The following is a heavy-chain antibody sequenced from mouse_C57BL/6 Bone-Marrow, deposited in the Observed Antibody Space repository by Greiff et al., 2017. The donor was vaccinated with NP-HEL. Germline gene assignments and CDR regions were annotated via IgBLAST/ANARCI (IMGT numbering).Heavy chain of an antibody. D-gene: IGHD2-4*01. J-gene: IGHJ3*01. V-gene: IGHV1-85*01. Sequence: QVQLQQSGPELVKPGASVKLSCKASGYTFTSYDINWVKQRPGQGLEWIGWIYPRDGSTKYNAKFKGKATLTVDTSSSTAYMELHSLTSEDSAVYFCARGGSYYDYDRFAYWGQGTLVTVSA. CDR2: IYPRDGST. CDR3: ARGGSYYDYDRFAY. CDR1: GYTFTSYD.